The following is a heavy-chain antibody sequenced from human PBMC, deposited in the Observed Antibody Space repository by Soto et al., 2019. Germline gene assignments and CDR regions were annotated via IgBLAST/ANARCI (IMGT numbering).Heavy chain of an antibody. Sequence: GGSLRLSCVASGFTFSSYGMHWVRQAPGKGLEWVAVIWYDGSNKYYADSVKGRFTISRDNSKNTLYLQMNSLRAEDTAVYYCARDFHYDYYYMDVWGKGTTVTVSS. CDR1: GFTFSSYG. CDR2: IWYDGSNK. V-gene: IGHV3-33*01. J-gene: IGHJ6*03. CDR3: ARDFHYDYYYMDV.